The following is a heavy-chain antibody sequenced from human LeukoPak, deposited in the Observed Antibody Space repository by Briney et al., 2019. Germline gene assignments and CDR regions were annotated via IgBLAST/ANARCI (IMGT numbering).Heavy chain of an antibody. CDR2: INSDGSST. V-gene: IGHV3-74*01. CDR3: ARARRIRKSCGDGAFDI. Sequence: PGGSLGLSCAASGFTFSSYWMHWVRQAPGKGLVWVSRINSDGSSTSYADSVKGRFTISRDNAKNTLYLQMNSLRAEDTAVYYCARARRIRKSCGDGAFDIWGQGTMVTVSS. J-gene: IGHJ3*02. CDR1: GFTFSSYW. D-gene: IGHD4-17*01.